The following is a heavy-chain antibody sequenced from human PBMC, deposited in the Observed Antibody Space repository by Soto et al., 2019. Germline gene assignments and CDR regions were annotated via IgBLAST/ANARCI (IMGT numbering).Heavy chain of an antibody. Sequence: HPGGSLRLSCAASGFTFSSYAMSWVRQAPGKGLEWVSAISGSGGSTYYADSVKGRFTISRDNSKNTLYLQMNSLRAEDTAVYYCVKDVGRQWLARNAFDFWGQGTMFTV. CDR3: VKDVGRQWLARNAFDF. D-gene: IGHD6-19*01. V-gene: IGHV3-23*01. CDR2: ISGSGGST. CDR1: GFTFSSYA. J-gene: IGHJ3*01.